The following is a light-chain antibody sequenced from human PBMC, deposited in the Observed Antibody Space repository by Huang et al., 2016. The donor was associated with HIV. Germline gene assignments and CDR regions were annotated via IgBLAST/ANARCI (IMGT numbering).Light chain of an antibody. CDR2: GAS. CDR1: QIVSSN. Sequence: EIVMTQSPATLSVSPGERATLSCRASQIVSSNLAWYQQKPGQAPRLLIYGASTRATGIPARFSGSGSGTEFTLTISSLQSEDFAVYYCQQYNKWPPWTFGQGTKVEIK. J-gene: IGKJ1*01. V-gene: IGKV3-15*01. CDR3: QQYNKWPPWT.